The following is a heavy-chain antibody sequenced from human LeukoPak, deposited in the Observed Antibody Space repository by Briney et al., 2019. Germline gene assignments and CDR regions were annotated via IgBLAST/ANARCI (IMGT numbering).Heavy chain of an antibody. V-gene: IGHV3-30*03. J-gene: IGHJ4*02. CDR2: ISYDGSNK. Sequence: PGGSLRLSCAASGFTFSSYGMHWVRQAPGKGLEWVAVISYDGSNKYYADSVKGRFTISRDNSKNTLYLQMNSLRAEDTAVYYCAREKDISGWYFDYWGQGTLVTVSS. D-gene: IGHD6-19*01. CDR3: AREKDISGWYFDY. CDR1: GFTFSSYG.